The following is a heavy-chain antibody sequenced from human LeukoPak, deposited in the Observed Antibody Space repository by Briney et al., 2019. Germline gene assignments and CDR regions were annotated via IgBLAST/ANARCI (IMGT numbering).Heavy chain of an antibody. CDR1: GGSVSSSTYY. D-gene: IGHD5-18*01. J-gene: IGHJ4*02. CDR3: ARLQGYSYGYAFDY. Sequence: SETLSLTCTVSGGSVSSSTYYWGWIRQPPGKGLQWIGSIYYSGSTYSIPSLKSRVTTSVDTSKNQFSLKLSSLTAADTAVYYCARLQGYSYGYAFDYWGQGTLVTVSS. V-gene: IGHV4-39*01. CDR2: IYYSGST.